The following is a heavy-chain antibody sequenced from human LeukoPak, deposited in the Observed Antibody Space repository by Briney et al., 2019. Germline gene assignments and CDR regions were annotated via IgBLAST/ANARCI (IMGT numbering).Heavy chain of an antibody. J-gene: IGHJ6*03. Sequence: SETLSLTCAVYGGSFSGYYWSWIRQPPGKGLEWIGEINHSGSTNYNPSLKSRVTISVDTSENQFSLKLSSVTAADTAVYYCARTPGYSSGWYHYYYYMDVWGKGTTVTVSS. D-gene: IGHD6-19*01. CDR2: INHSGST. CDR3: ARTPGYSSGWYHYYYYMDV. CDR1: GGSFSGYY. V-gene: IGHV4-34*01.